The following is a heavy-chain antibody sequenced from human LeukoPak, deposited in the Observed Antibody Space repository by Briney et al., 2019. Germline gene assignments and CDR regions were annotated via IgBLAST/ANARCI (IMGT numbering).Heavy chain of an antibody. CDR2: IDPSDSFI. Sequence: GESLKISCQDSGYSFPNFWLTWVRQLPGKGLEWMGRIDPSDSFINYNPSFQGHVTISADKSPNTAYLQWSSLKASDTAVYYCARQPPRGYNSAWFDSWGQGTLVTVSS. CDR3: ARQPPRGYNSAWFDS. J-gene: IGHJ5*01. D-gene: IGHD6-19*01. V-gene: IGHV5-10-1*01. CDR1: GYSFPNFW.